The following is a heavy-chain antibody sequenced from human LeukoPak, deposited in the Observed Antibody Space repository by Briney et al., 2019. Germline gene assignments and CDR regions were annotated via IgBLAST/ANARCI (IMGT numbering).Heavy chain of an antibody. J-gene: IGHJ4*02. CDR2: IKSKTDGGTT. D-gene: IGHD3-22*01. Sequence: GGSLRLSCAASGFTFSNAWMSWVRQAPGKGLEWVGRIKSKTDGGTTDYAAPVKGRFTISRDDSKNTLYLQMNSLKTEDTAVYYCTTFTHSSGSLVDYWGQGTLVTVSS. CDR1: GFTFSNAW. V-gene: IGHV3-15*01. CDR3: TTFTHSSGSLVDY.